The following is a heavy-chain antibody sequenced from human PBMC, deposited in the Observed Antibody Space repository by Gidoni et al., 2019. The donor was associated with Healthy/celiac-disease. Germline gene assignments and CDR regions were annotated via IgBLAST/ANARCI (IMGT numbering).Heavy chain of an antibody. CDR2: ISGSGGST. CDR3: ATGITMVRGVFDY. D-gene: IGHD3-10*01. J-gene: IGHJ4*02. V-gene: IGHV3-23*01. Sequence: EVQLFESWGGLVQPGGSRRLSCAASGFTFSSYAMSWVRQAPGKGLEWVSAISGSGGSTYYADSVKGRFTISRDNSKNTLYLQMNSLRAEDTAVYYCATGITMVRGVFDYWGQGTLVTVSS. CDR1: GFTFSSYA.